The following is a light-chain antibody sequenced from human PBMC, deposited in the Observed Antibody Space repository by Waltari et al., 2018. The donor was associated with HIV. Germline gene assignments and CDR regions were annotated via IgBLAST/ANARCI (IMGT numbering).Light chain of an antibody. CDR1: SSDVGDYNY. Sequence: QSALTQPASVSESPGQSITISCTGTSSDVGDYNYVSWYQQHPGKAPKLMIYDVSNRPSGVSNRFSGSKSGNTASLTISGLQAEDEADYYCSSYTSRGTLDVVFGGGTKLTVL. J-gene: IGLJ2*01. CDR2: DVS. CDR3: SSYTSRGTLDVV. V-gene: IGLV2-14*03.